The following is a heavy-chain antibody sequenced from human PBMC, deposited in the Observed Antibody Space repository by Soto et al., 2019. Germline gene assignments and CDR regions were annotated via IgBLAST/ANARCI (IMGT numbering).Heavy chain of an antibody. D-gene: IGHD3-22*01. CDR3: AKFGIVVAPRVYFDY. Sequence: VKVSCKVSGYNLTELSMNWVRQAPGKGLEWMGGFDPEDGETIYAQKFQGRVTMTEDTSTDTAYMELSSLRSEETAVYYRAKFGIVVAPRVYFDYWAQGTLVTVSS. CDR1: GYNLTELS. CDR2: FDPEDGET. J-gene: IGHJ4*02. V-gene: IGHV1-24*01.